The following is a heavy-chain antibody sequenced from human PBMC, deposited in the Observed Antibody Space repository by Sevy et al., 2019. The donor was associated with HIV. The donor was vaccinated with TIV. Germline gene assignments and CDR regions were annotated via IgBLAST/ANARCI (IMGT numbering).Heavy chain of an antibody. CDR1: GYTFTGYY. D-gene: IGHD3-22*01. CDR3: ARGVYYYDSSGYYWP. CDR2: INPNSGGT. V-gene: IGHV1-2*02. Sequence: ASVKVSCQASGYTFTGYYMHWVRQAPGQGLEWMGWINPNSGGTNYAQKFQGRVTMNRDTSISTAYMELSRLRSYDTAVYHCARGVYYYDSSGYYWPWGQGTLVTVSS. J-gene: IGHJ5*02.